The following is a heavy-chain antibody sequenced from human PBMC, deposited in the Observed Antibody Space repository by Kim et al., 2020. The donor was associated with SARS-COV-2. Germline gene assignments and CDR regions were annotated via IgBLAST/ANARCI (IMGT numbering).Heavy chain of an antibody. V-gene: IGHV3-74*01. D-gene: IGHD2-15*01. Sequence: GGSLRLSCAASGFTFSDYWMHWVRQAPGKGLVWVSRINNDGTTTRYADSVKGRFTISRDNAKNTLYLQMNSLRAEDTAVYYCASLYCSGGSCLPPDYWGQGTLVTVSS. J-gene: IGHJ4*02. CDR3: ASLYCSGGSCLPPDY. CDR2: INNDGTTT. CDR1: GFTFSDYW.